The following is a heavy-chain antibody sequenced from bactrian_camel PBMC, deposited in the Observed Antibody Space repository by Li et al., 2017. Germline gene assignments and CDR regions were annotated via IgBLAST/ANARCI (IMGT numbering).Heavy chain of an antibody. D-gene: IGHD3*01. J-gene: IGHJ6*01. CDR1: GNIHSQYS. V-gene: IGHV3S53*01. CDR2: IDTDGEV. Sequence: HVQLVESGGGSVQAGGSLRLSCAASGNIHSQYSWGWFRQVPGKEREGVAIIDTDGEVTYADFVKGRFTFAKDSAKNTLYLQMNKLELDDTAMYFCAADPTAGWPTFDPEDFGYWGQGTQVTVS. CDR3: AADPTAGWPTFDPEDFGY.